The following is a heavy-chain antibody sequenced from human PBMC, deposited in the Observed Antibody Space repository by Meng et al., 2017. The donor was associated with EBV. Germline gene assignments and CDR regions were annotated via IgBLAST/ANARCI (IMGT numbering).Heavy chain of an antibody. CDR1: GGTLRSDA. D-gene: IGHD3-10*01. CDR3: ASESGRGFTPDY. J-gene: IGHJ4*02. V-gene: IGHV1-69*01. Sequence: QVQLWQSGAGVKKPGASGKVSCRSSGGTLRSDAVSWVRQAPGQGLEWMGGLIPMSGAPHYAQKFQDRVTIIADESTSTHSMELNNLRSEDTAMYYCASESGRGFTPDYWGQGTLVTVSS. CDR2: LIPMSGAP.